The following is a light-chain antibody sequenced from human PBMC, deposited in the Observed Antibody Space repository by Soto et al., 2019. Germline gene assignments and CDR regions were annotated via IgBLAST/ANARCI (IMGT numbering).Light chain of an antibody. CDR3: QHYDGFPWT. Sequence: DIQMTQSPSTLSASIGDRVTITCRASQNISNWLAWYQQKPVKAPKLLIYKASSLEGGVPSRFSGGGSGTEFTLTISSLQPDDFATYYCQHYDGFPWTFGQGTKVEIK. CDR2: KAS. J-gene: IGKJ1*01. V-gene: IGKV1-5*03. CDR1: QNISNW.